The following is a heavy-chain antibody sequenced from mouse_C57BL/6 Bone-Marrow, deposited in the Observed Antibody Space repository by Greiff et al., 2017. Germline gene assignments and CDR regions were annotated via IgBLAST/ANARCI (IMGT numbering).Heavy chain of an antibody. Sequence: EVQLQQSGAELVRPGASVKLSCTASGFNIKDDYMHWVKQRPEQGLEWIGWIDPENGDTEYASKFQGKATITADTSSNAAYLQLSSLTSEDTAVYCCTSLGGTTGGWFAYWGQGTLVTVSA. J-gene: IGHJ3*01. V-gene: IGHV14-4*01. D-gene: IGHD2-14*01. CDR2: IDPENGDT. CDR1: GFNIKDDY. CDR3: TSLGGTTGGWFAY.